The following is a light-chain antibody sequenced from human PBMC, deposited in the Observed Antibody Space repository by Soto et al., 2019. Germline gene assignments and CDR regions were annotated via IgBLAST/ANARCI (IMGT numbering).Light chain of an antibody. CDR3: QQYNRYFKS. CDR1: ENINMW. CDR2: RAS. V-gene: IGKV1-5*03. Sequence: GDRVTITCRASENINMWLPWYQQKPGQAPRLLIQRASRVERGVPSRFSGSGSDTEFTLTISSLQPDDFATYYCQQYNRYFKSFGQGTKVDIK. J-gene: IGKJ1*01.